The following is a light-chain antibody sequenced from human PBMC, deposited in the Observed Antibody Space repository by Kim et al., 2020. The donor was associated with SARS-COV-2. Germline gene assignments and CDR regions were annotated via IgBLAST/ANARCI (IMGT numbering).Light chain of an antibody. V-gene: IGLV3-1*01. J-gene: IGLJ3*02. CDR3: QAWDSNAGV. CDR1: RLGEKD. CDR2: QDN. Sequence: SYELTQPPSVSVSPGQAATITCSGHRLGEKDVSWYQQRPGQSAVLVIYQDNKRLAGIPERFSGSNSGNTATLTVSGIQAMDEEDYYCQAWDSNAGVLGGG.